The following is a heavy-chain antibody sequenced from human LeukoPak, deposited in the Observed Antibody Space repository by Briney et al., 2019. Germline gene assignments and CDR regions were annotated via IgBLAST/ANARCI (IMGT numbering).Heavy chain of an antibody. V-gene: IGHV3-7*03. J-gene: IGHJ4*02. Sequence: GGSLRLFCAASGFTFTKYWLTWVRQAPGKGLEWVANINEDGTEKHYVDSVKGRFTISRDNAKNSLYLQMNSLRAEDTAMYYCAKDHSRFTYWGQGTLVTVSS. CDR1: GFTFTKYW. D-gene: IGHD2-15*01. CDR2: INEDGTEK. CDR3: AKDHSRFTY.